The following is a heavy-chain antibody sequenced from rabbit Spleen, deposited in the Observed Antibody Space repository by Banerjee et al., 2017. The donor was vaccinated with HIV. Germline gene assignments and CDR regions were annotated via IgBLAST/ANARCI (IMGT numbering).Heavy chain of an antibody. Sequence: QEQLVEYGGDVVQPGASLTLTCTASGFSFSSSYWICWVRQAPGKGLEWIGCIGTTTTWYANWAKGRFTISRTSSTTVTLRMTSLTAADRAAYFCARDLVGVIGWNFYLWGPGTLVTVS. J-gene: IGHJ4*01. CDR2: IGTTTT. CDR1: GFSFSSSYW. D-gene: IGHD1-1*01. CDR3: ARDLVGVIGWNFYL. V-gene: IGHV1S45*01.